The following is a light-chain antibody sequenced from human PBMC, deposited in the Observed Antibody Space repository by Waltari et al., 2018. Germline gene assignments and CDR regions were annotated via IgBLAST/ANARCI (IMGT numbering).Light chain of an antibody. V-gene: IGKV3-15*01. J-gene: IGKJ1*01. CDR2: GAS. CDR1: QTIGSN. CDR3: QQYNNWPPWT. Sequence: ETVMTQSPATLSVSPGERATLSCRTSQTIGSNLAWYQQKPGQAPRLLIYGASIRATGIPARFSGSGFGTEFTLTISSLQSEDFAVYYCQQYNNWPPWTFGQGTKVEIK.